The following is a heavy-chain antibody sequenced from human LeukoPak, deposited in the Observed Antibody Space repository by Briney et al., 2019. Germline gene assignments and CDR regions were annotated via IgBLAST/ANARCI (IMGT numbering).Heavy chain of an antibody. CDR3: AREVLLWFGDPPPHFDP. CDR2: IYTSGST. D-gene: IGHD3-10*01. V-gene: IGHV4-4*07. Sequence: PSETLSLTCAVYGGSFSGYYWSWIRQPAGKGLEWIGRIYTSGSTNYNPSLKSRVTISVDTSKNQFSLKLSSVTAADTAVYYCAREVLLWFGDPPPHFDPWGQGTLVTVSS. CDR1: GGSFSGYY. J-gene: IGHJ5*02.